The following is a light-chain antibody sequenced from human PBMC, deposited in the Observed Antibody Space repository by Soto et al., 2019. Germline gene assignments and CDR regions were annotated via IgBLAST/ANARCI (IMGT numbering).Light chain of an antibody. CDR2: KAS. Sequence: DIQMTQSPSTLSGSVGDRVTITCRASQTISSWLAWYQQKPGKAPKLLIYKASTLKSGVPSRFSGSGSGTDFTLTISSLQPEDVAIYCCQKFTSAPFTFGGGTKVDI. V-gene: IGKV1-5*03. CDR1: QTISSW. CDR3: QKFTSAPFT. J-gene: IGKJ4*01.